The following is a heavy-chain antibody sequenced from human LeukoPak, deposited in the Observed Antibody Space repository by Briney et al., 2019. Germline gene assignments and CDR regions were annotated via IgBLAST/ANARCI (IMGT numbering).Heavy chain of an antibody. CDR2: IYTSGTT. CDR3: VRWSGNVTARNYYYYMDV. CDR1: GGSISSYY. D-gene: IGHD6-6*01. V-gene: IGHV4-4*07. J-gene: IGHJ6*03. Sequence: SETLSLTCTVSGGSISSYYWTWIRQPAGSGLEWIGRIYTSGTTDYNPSLRTRVTISVDASRNQFSLNLSSVTAADTAVYYCVRWSGNVTARNYYYYMDVWGEGTTVTVSS.